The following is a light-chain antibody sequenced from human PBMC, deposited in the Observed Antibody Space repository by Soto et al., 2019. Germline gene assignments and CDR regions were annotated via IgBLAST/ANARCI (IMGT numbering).Light chain of an antibody. CDR3: SSYTTTSTLV. CDR1: SSDVGGYNY. CDR2: EVS. J-gene: IGLJ3*02. V-gene: IGLV2-14*01. Sequence: QSALTQPASVSGSPGQSITISCTGTSSDVGGYNYVSWYQQHPGKAPKLMIYEVSNRPSGVSNRFSGSKSGNTASLTISGLQAEDEGDYYCSSYTTTSTLVFGGGTKLT.